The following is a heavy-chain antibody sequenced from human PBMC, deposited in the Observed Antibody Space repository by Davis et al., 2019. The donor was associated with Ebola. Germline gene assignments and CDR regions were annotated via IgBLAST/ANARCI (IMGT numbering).Heavy chain of an antibody. D-gene: IGHD3-3*01. CDR1: GGTFSSYG. V-gene: IGHV1-18*01. Sequence: ASVKVSCKASGGTFSSYGISWVRQAPGQGLEWMGWISAYNGNTNYAQKLQGRVTMTTDTSTSTAYMELRSLRSDDTAVYYCARDSNTIFGVVIIPGMDVWGQGTTVTVSS. CDR3: ARDSNTIFGVVIIPGMDV. CDR2: ISAYNGNT. J-gene: IGHJ6*02.